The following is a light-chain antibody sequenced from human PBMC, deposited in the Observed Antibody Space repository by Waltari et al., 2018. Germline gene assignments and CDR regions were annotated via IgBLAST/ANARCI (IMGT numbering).Light chain of an antibody. CDR3: CSYAGHSTYV. CDR1: SSDVGNYNL. J-gene: IGLJ1*01. Sequence: QSALTQPASVSGSPGQSITISCTGTSSDVGNYNLVSWYQQHPGKAPKLMNYEGSPRPSGVSNRFPGSKSGNTASLTIAGLQPEDETDYYCCSYAGHSTYVFGTGTKVTVL. CDR2: EGS. V-gene: IGLV2-23*01.